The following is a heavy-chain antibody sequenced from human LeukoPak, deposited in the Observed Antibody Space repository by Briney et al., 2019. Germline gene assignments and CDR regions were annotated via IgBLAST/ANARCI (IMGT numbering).Heavy chain of an antibody. J-gene: IGHJ4*02. CDR2: IYTSGST. CDR3: ARGFGVVVAAIDY. V-gene: IGHV4-61*02. CDR1: GGSISSGSYY. Sequence: SETLSLTCTVSGGSISSGSYYWSWIRQPAGKGLEWIGRIYTSGSTNYNPSLKSRVTLSVDPSKNQFSMKLSSVTAADTAVYYCARGFGVVVAAIDYWGQETLVTVSS. D-gene: IGHD2-15*01.